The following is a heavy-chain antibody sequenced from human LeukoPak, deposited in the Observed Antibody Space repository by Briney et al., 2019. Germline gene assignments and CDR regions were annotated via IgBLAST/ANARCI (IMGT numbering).Heavy chain of an antibody. CDR1: GYTFTSYG. CDR3: VRRKNWSYEGFDP. CDR2: ISAYNGNT. J-gene: IGHJ5*02. D-gene: IGHD1-7*01. Sequence: ASVKVSCKTSGYTFTSYGISWVRQAPGQGLEWMGWISAYNGNTNYAQRLQGRVTMTTDTSTSTVYMELKSLISDDTAIYYCVRRKNWSYEGFDPWGQGTLVTVSS. V-gene: IGHV1-18*04.